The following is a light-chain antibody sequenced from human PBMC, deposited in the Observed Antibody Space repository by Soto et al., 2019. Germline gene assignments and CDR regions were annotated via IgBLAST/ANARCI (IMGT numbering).Light chain of an antibody. CDR3: SSYTTTNTVV. CDR1: STDFADFDY. J-gene: IGLJ2*01. V-gene: IGLV2-14*01. CDR2: EVS. Sequence: QSALTQPASVSGSPGQSITISCTGTSTDFADFDYVSWYQQHPGKAPKLMIYEVSNRPSGVSNRFSGSKSGNTASLTISALQAEDEADYYCSSYTTTNTVVFGGATKLTVL.